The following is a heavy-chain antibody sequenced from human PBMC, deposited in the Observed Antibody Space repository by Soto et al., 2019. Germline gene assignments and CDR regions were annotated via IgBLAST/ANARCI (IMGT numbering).Heavy chain of an antibody. J-gene: IGHJ6*02. CDR3: AREVAVAGTWAYYGMDV. D-gene: IGHD6-19*01. V-gene: IGHV1-18*01. CDR1: GYTFTSYG. CDR2: ISAYNSKT. Sequence: QVQLVQSGGEVKKPGASVKVSCKASGYTFTSYGISWVRQAPGQGLEWVGWISAYNSKTNYAQNFQGRGTMTKDTSTSTAYMELRSLRSDDTAGYYCAREVAVAGTWAYYGMDVWGQGTTVTVSS.